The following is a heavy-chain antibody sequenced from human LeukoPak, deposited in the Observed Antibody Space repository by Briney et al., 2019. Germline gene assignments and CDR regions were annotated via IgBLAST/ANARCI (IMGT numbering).Heavy chain of an antibody. D-gene: IGHD3-22*01. CDR1: GFTFRNYV. Sequence: GGSLRLSCVASGFTFRNYVMHWVRQAPGKGLEWVAFIRYDGSNKYYADSVRGRFTISRDNSKNTLYLQMNSLRAEDTAVYYCARECGDSHYYYYYMDVRGKGTTVTISS. V-gene: IGHV3-30*02. CDR2: IRYDGSNK. CDR3: ARECGDSHYYYYYMDV. J-gene: IGHJ6*03.